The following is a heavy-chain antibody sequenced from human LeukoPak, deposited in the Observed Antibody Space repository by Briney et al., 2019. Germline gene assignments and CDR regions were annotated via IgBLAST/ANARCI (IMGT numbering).Heavy chain of an antibody. J-gene: IGHJ4*02. CDR2: IIPIFGTA. D-gene: IGHD2-21*02. CDR1: GGTFSNYA. Sequence: GASVKVSCKASGGTFSNYAISWVRQAPGQGLEWMGGIIPIFGTANYAQKFQGRVTMTRDKSTSTVYMELSSLRSEDTAVYYCARTYCGDDCSIRYFDYWGQGTLVTVSS. CDR3: ARTYCGDDCSIRYFDY. V-gene: IGHV1-69*05.